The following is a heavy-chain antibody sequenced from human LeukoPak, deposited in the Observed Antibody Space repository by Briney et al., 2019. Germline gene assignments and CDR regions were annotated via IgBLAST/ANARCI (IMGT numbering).Heavy chain of an antibody. D-gene: IGHD6-19*01. J-gene: IGHJ4*02. CDR2: IYYSGST. CDR1: GGSISSSSYY. V-gene: IGHV4-39*01. CDR3: ARVSSGWQKRNFDY. Sequence: SEALSLTCTVSGGSISSSSYYWGWIRQPPGKGLEWIGSIYYSGSTYYNPSLTSRVTISVDTSKNQFSLKLSSVTAADTAVYYCARVSSGWQKRNFDYWGQGTLVTVSS.